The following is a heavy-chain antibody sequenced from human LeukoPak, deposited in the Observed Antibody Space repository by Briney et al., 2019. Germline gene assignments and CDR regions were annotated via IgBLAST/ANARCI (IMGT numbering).Heavy chain of an antibody. Sequence: GASVKVSCKSSGCTFSSYAISWVRQAPGQGLEWMGGIIPIFGTANYAQKFQGRVTITADESTSTAYMELSSLRSEDTAVYYCARRWGGSSSWYWNWFDPWGQGTLVTVS. CDR2: IIPIFGTA. CDR1: GCTFSSYA. CDR3: ARRWGGSSSWYWNWFDP. D-gene: IGHD6-13*01. V-gene: IGHV1-69*13. J-gene: IGHJ5*02.